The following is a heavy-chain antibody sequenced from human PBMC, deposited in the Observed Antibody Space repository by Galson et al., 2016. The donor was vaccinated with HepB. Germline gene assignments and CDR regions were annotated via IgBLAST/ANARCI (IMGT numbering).Heavy chain of an antibody. D-gene: IGHD6-13*01. Sequence: SLRLSCAASGFTFSNSLMTWVRLAPGKGLEWVASIKRDESATYYVGSVKGRFTISRNNAKNSLFLQMNSLRAEDTALYYCARDQYVEGSAWYSASGCWGQGTLVTVSS. V-gene: IGHV3-7*01. CDR3: ARDQYVEGSAWYSASGC. CDR2: IKRDESAT. CDR1: GFTFSNSL. J-gene: IGHJ4*02.